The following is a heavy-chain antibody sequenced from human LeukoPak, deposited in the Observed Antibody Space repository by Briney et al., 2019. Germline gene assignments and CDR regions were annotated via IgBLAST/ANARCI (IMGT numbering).Heavy chain of an antibody. Sequence: ASVKVSCKASGYTFTGYYMHWVRQAPGQGLEWMGWLNPNSGATKYAQKFQDRVTMTRDTSISTAYMELSRLKSDDTAVYYCARDRKYYDSSGAFDYWGQGTLVTVSS. CDR2: LNPNSGAT. J-gene: IGHJ4*02. V-gene: IGHV1-2*02. CDR3: ARDRKYYDSSGAFDY. D-gene: IGHD3-22*01. CDR1: GYTFTGYY.